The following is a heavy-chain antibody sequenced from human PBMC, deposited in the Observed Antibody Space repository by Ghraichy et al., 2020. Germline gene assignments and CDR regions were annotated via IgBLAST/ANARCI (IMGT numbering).Heavy chain of an antibody. CDR1: GFTFGDYG. J-gene: IGHJ6*02. CDR2: IRSKAYGGTA. D-gene: IGHD3-3*01. CDR3: TREDLWSGHGMDV. V-gene: IGHV3-49*03. Sequence: GGSLRLSCTAFGFTFGDYGMSWFRQAPGKGLEWVGFIRSKAYGGTAEYAASVKGRFTISRDDSKSIAYLQMNSLETEDTAVYYCTREDLWSGHGMDVWGQGTTVTVSS.